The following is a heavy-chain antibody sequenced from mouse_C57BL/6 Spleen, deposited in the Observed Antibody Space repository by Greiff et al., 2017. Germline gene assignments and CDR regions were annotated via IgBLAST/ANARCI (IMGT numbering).Heavy chain of an antibody. Sequence: VQLQQSGPELVKPGASVKISCKASGYAFSSSWMNWVKQRPGKGLEWIGRISPGDGDTNYNGKFKGKATLTADKSSSTPYMQLSSLTSEDSAVYFCARGDITTVVAHWYFDVWGTGTTVTVSS. J-gene: IGHJ1*03. CDR1: GYAFSSSW. CDR3: ARGDITTVVAHWYFDV. D-gene: IGHD1-1*01. CDR2: ISPGDGDT. V-gene: IGHV1-82*01.